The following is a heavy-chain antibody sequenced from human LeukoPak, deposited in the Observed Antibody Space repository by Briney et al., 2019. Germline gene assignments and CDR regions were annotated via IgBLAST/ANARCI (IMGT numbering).Heavy chain of an antibody. V-gene: IGHV3-33*01. J-gene: IGHJ4*02. D-gene: IGHD2-15*01. CDR1: GFTFTTYG. CDR2: IRSDGSSE. Sequence: GGSLRLSCVASGFTFTTYGTHWVRQAPGKGLEWVAVIRSDGSSEYYADSVKGRFIISRDNSKNTLYLQVNSLRVADTAMYYCARYCSGGTCYVGLIWGQGTLVTVSS. CDR3: ARYCSGGTCYVGLI.